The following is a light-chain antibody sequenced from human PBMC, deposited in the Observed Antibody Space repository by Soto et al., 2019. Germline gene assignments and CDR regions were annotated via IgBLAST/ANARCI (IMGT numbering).Light chain of an antibody. CDR2: AAS. J-gene: IGKJ4*01. CDR1: QSIASW. V-gene: IGKV1-12*01. CDR3: QQASSFPLP. Sequence: EIQMTQSPSSVSASVGDEVAITCRASQSIASWLTWYQQKPGKAPKLLIYAASRLQSGVPSRFSGSESGTTFTLTITNLQPEDFATYYCQQASSFPLPFGGGTRWIS.